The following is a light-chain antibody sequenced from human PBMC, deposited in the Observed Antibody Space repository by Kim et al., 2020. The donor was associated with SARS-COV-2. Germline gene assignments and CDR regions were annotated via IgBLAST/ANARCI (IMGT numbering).Light chain of an antibody. J-gene: IGLJ2*01. CDR3: QTWGSGIGV. Sequence: SVELTWILGSGQNNYAIAGLQQRPGKGPRYLMRVYSDGRHTKGDGIPDRFSGASSGSEYYLTISGLQSEDEADYYGQTWGSGIGVFGGGTKLTVL. V-gene: IGLV4-69*01. CDR2: VYSDGRH. CDR1: SGQNNYA.